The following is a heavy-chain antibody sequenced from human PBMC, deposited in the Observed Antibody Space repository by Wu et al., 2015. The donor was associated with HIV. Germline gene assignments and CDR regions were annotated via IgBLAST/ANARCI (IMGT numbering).Heavy chain of an antibody. Sequence: QVRVEQSGPEVKRPGASVRVSCTTSGYTFTTYVISWVRQAPGHGLEWMGWISTYNGNTKFAEKFQDRITLTRDTSTNSVYLDLGSLRSDDSAIYYCARGLPQTVGTTYYFXHWGRDDWSPSPQ. CDR2: ISTYNGNT. CDR3: ARGLPQTVGTTYYFXH. J-gene: IGHJ4*02. D-gene: IGHD1-26*01. V-gene: IGHV1-18*01. CDR1: GYTFTTYV.